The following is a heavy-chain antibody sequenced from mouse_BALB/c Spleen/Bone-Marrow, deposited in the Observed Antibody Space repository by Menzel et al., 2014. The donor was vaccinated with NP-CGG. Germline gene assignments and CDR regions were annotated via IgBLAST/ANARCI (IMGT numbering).Heavy chain of an antibody. Sequence: EVQRVESGGGLVQPGGSLKLSCAASGFDFXRYWMSWVRQAPGKGLQWIGEIYPDSSTINYTPSLKDKFIITRDNAKNTLYLQMSKVRSEDTGLYYCSRLGYYGGFAHWGQGTLVTVSA. CDR2: IYPDSSTI. V-gene: IGHV4-1*02. J-gene: IGHJ3*01. CDR3: SRLGYYGGFAH. D-gene: IGHD2-3*01. CDR1: GFDFXRYW.